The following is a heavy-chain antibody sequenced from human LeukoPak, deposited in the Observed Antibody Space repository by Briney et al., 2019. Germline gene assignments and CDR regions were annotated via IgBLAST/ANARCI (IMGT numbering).Heavy chain of an antibody. Sequence: GGSLRLSCAASGFTFDDYAMHWVRQAPGKGLEWVACITWNSDNIDYAESVRGRFTISRDNAKNSLYLGMNSLRLEDTALYYCVKESEDSSGWATRYYFDYWGQGSLVPVSS. V-gene: IGHV3-9*01. J-gene: IGHJ4*02. CDR1: GFTFDDYA. CDR2: ITWNSDNI. D-gene: IGHD6-19*01. CDR3: VKESEDSSGWATRYYFDY.